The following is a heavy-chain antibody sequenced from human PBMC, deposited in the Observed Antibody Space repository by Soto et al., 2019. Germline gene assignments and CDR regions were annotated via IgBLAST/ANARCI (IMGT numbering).Heavy chain of an antibody. CDR1: GFTFSSYA. CDR3: AKDEGRLGYCSGGSCYPFGY. CDR2: FIGSGGST. D-gene: IGHD2-15*01. V-gene: IGHV3-23*01. J-gene: IGHJ4*02. Sequence: EVQLLESGGGLVQPGGSLRLSCAASGFTFSSYAMSWVRQVPGKGLEWVSAFIGSGGSTYYADSVKGRFTISRDNSKNTLYLQMNSLRAEDTAVYYCAKDEGRLGYCSGGSCYPFGYWGQGTLVTVSS.